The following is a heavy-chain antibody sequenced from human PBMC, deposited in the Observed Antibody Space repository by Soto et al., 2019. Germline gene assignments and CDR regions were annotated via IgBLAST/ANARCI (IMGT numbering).Heavy chain of an antibody. CDR2: VFYSGSI. V-gene: IGHV4-59*01. CDR1: GGSINGYY. CDR3: ARRLRFLEWYKDWWFDP. J-gene: IGHJ5*02. D-gene: IGHD3-3*01. Sequence: SETLSLTCTVSGGSINGYYWNWIRQPPGQGLEWIGDVFYSGSINYNPSLRNRVTISVDTSNNQFSLKLISVTAADTAVYYCARRLRFLEWYKDWWFDPWGQGTLVTVSS.